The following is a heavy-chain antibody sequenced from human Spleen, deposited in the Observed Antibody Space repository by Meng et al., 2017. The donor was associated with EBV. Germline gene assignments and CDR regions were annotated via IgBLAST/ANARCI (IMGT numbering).Heavy chain of an antibody. CDR3: AKDASYITLAVAGYYFDY. CDR2: ISYDGSNK. Sequence: QVDRVGSGGGVVQPGRSLRLSSAASRFTFTQPPGKGLEWVSVISYDGSNKYYADSVKGRFTISRDNSKNTLYLQMNSLRAEDTAVYYCAKDASYITLAVAGYYFDYWGQGTLVTVSS. V-gene: IGHV3-30*18. J-gene: IGHJ4*02. CDR1: RFTFT. D-gene: IGHD6-19*01.